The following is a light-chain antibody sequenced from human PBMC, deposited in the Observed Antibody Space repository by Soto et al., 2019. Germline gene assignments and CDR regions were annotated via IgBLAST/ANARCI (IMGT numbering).Light chain of an antibody. Sequence: DIQMTQSPSSLSASVGDRVTITCQASQDIANYLNWYQQKAGRAPKFLIYDASNLETGVPSRFSGSGSGTDFTLTISSLQPEDIAAYDCQQYDNLPLTFGGGTKVEIK. V-gene: IGKV1-33*01. CDR3: QQYDNLPLT. CDR1: QDIANY. J-gene: IGKJ4*01. CDR2: DAS.